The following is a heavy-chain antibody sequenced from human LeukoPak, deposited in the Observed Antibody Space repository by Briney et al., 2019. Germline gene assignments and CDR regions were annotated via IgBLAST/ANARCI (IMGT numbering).Heavy chain of an antibody. D-gene: IGHD3-22*01. J-gene: IGHJ3*02. CDR2: IYYSGST. V-gene: IGHV4-39*01. Sequence: PSETLSLTCTVSGGSISSSSYYWGWIRQPPGKGLEWIGSIYYSGSTYYNPSLKSRVTISVDTSKNQFSLKLSSVTVADTAVYYCARHRTYDSSGYYYFDAFDIWGQGTMVTVSS. CDR3: ARHRTYDSSGYYYFDAFDI. CDR1: GGSISSSSYY.